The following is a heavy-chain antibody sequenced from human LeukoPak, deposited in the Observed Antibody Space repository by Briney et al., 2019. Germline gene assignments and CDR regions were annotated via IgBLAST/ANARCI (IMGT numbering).Heavy chain of an antibody. V-gene: IGHV1-69-2*01. J-gene: IGHJ4*02. Sequence: ASVKVSCKASGYTFSDYYIHWVQQAPGKGLEWMGRVDLEDGDTIYAEKFQGRVTITADTSTDTAFMDLSSLTSFDTAVYYCARGSRSFDWLRSYFDFWGQGTLVSVSP. CDR1: GYTFSDYY. CDR2: VDLEDGDT. D-gene: IGHD3-9*01. CDR3: ARGSRSFDWLRSYFDF.